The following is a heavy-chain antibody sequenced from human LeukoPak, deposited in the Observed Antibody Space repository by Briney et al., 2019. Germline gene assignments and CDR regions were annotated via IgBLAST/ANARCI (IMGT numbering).Heavy chain of an antibody. Sequence: ASVTVSCKASGYTFTSNYIHWVRQAPGQGLEWMGMIYPRDGSTSYAQKFQGRVTVTRDTSTSTVHMELSGLRSEDTAVYYCARDQGGSDYWGQGTLVTVSS. CDR1: GYTFTSNY. CDR3: ARDQGGSDY. J-gene: IGHJ4*02. V-gene: IGHV1-46*01. CDR2: IYPRDGST.